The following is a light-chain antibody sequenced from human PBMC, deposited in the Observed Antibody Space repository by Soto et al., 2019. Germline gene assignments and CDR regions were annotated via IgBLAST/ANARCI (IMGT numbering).Light chain of an antibody. CDR3: QHYNDWPPAFT. CDR2: GAS. CDR1: QSLSRN. Sequence: EILMTQSPATLSVSPGERATLSCRASQSLSRNLAWYQQKPGQAPRLLIYGASTRASGIPARFSGSGSGTDVTLTSSSLQSEDFALYYCQHYNDWPPAFTFGPGTKLDL. J-gene: IGKJ3*01. V-gene: IGKV3D-15*01.